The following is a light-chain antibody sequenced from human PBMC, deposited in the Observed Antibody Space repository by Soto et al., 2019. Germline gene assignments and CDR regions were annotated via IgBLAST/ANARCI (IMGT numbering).Light chain of an antibody. V-gene: IGKV1-5*01. CDR2: DAS. J-gene: IGKJ1*01. CDR3: QQYNSYLWT. Sequence: DLRMIQKPSTLSASVGDRVTIXXRASQSISSWLAWYQQKPGKAPKLXIYDASSLESGVPSRFSGSGSGTEFTLTISSLQPDDFATYYCQQYNSYLWTFGQGTKVDI. CDR1: QSISSW.